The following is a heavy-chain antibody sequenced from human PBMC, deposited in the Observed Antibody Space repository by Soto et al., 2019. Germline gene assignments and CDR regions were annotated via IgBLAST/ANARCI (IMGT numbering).Heavy chain of an antibody. Sequence: SETLSLTCTVSGDSVSDSYWWNWVRQPPGKGLEWTGEISHSETTDYSPSLKSRVTISLDKSKNQFSLKMSSVTAADTAVYYCARSEAAAGDFDYWGQGALVTVSS. V-gene: IGHV4-4*02. J-gene: IGHJ4*02. CDR3: ARSEAAAGDFDY. CDR1: GDSVSDSYW. CDR2: ISHSETT. D-gene: IGHD6-13*01.